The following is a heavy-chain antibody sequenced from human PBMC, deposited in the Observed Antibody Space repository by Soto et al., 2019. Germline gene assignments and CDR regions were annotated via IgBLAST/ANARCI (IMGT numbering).Heavy chain of an antibody. CDR2: VYHSGAI. D-gene: IGHD6-19*01. J-gene: IGHJ4*02. CDR3: ARGKALESVAGTYYDY. Sequence: SETLSLTCVVSSGSITTDNWWSWVRRPPGKGLEWVGEVYHSGAINYSPSLTGRLTITVDKSTNRFFLMLTSVTAADTALYYCARGKALESVAGTYYDYWGRGMLVTVSS. V-gene: IGHV4-4*02. CDR1: SGSITTDNW.